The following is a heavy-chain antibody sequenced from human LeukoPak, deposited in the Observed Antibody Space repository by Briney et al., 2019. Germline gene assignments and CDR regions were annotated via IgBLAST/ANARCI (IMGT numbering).Heavy chain of an antibody. J-gene: IGHJ3*02. V-gene: IGHV3-7*01. CDR2: IKQDGSEK. Sequence: PGGSLRLSCAASGCTFSSYWMSWVRQAPGKGLEWVANIKQDGSEKYYVDSVKGRFTISRDNAKNSLYLQMNSLRAEDTAVYYCARSPRITYAFDIWGQGTMVTVSS. CDR1: GCTFSSYW. D-gene: IGHD2-15*01. CDR3: ARSPRITYAFDI.